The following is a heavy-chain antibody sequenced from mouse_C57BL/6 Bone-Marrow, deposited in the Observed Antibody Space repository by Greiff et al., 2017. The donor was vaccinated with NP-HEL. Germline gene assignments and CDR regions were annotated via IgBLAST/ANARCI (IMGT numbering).Heavy chain of an antibody. Sequence: VQLQQSGAELVMPGASVKLSCKASGFTFTSYWMHWVKQRPGQGLEWIGEIDPSDSYTNYNQKFKGKSTLTVDKSSSTAYMQLSSLTSEDSAVYYCARSAYYSNYGGYAMDYWGQGTSVTVSS. CDR3: ARSAYYSNYGGYAMDY. CDR1: GFTFTSYW. J-gene: IGHJ4*01. CDR2: IDPSDSYT. V-gene: IGHV1-69*01. D-gene: IGHD2-5*01.